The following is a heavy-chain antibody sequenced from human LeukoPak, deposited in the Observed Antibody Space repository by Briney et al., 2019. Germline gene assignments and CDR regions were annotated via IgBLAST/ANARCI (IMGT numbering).Heavy chain of an antibody. Sequence: SSVKVSCKASEGTFSSYTISWVRQAPGQGLEWMGRIIPILGIANYAQKFQGRVTITADKSTSTAYMELSSLRSEDTAVYYCARSATGTTYGYYYYYMDVWGKGTTVTVSS. D-gene: IGHD1-1*01. CDR1: EGTFSSYT. V-gene: IGHV1-69*02. CDR2: IIPILGIA. J-gene: IGHJ6*03. CDR3: ARSATGTTYGYYYYYMDV.